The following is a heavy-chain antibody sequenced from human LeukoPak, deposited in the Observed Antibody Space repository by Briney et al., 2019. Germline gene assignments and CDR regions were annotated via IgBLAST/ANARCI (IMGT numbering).Heavy chain of an antibody. CDR2: IKQDGSEK. CDR3: ARNSGSHP. V-gene: IGHV3-7*01. J-gene: IGHJ5*02. Sequence: GGSLRLSCAASGFTFSSHWMSWVRQAPGKGLEWVANIKQDGSEKNYVDSVKGRFSISRDNAKNSLYLQMNSLRAEDTAVYYCARNSGSHPWGQGTLVTASS. CDR1: GFTFSSHW. D-gene: IGHD3-10*01.